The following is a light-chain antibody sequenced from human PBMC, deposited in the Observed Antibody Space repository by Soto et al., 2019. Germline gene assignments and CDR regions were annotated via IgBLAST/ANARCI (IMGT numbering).Light chain of an antibody. CDR1: QGISSW. CDR3: QQFNTSPWT. V-gene: IGKV1-5*01. J-gene: IGKJ1*01. Sequence: DIQMTQSPSTLSASIGDRVTITFRASQGISSWLAWYQQKPGKAPKLLIYDASSLESGVPSRFSGSGSGTEFTLTISSLQPDDFATYYCQQFNTSPWTFGQGNKVE. CDR2: DAS.